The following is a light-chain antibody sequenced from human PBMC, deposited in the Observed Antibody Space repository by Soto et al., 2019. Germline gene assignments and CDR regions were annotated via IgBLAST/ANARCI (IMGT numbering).Light chain of an antibody. CDR1: QSVSSNY. J-gene: IGKJ1*01. V-gene: IGKV3-20*01. CDR3: QQYGSSGT. Sequence: EIVLTQSPGTLSLSPGERAILSCRASQSVSSNYLAWYQQKPGQAPRLLIYGASNRATGIPDRFSVSGSGTDFTLTISRLEPEEFAVYYCQQYGSSGTFGQGTKVDIK. CDR2: GAS.